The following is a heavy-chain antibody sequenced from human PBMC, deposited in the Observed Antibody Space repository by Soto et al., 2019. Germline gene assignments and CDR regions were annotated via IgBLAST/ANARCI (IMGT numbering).Heavy chain of an antibody. V-gene: IGHV1-2*04. CDR2: INPNSGVT. Sequence: VQLVQSGAEVKKPGASVKVSCKSSGDGFNDYYLHWVRQAPGQGLEWMGWINPNSGVTKYAQKFQGWVTMTRDTSIRTVYMELSRLRSDDTAVYYCARESGGATATLDYYYFYMDVWGKGTTVTVSS. CDR1: GDGFNDYY. J-gene: IGHJ6*03. D-gene: IGHD5-12*01. CDR3: ARESGGATATLDYYYFYMDV.